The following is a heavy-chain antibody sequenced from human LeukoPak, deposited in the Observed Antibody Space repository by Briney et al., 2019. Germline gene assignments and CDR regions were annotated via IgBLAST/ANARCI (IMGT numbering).Heavy chain of an antibody. D-gene: IGHD5-18*01. CDR3: ARGGYSYGTVEGNFDY. CDR2: INPSGGST. V-gene: IGHV1-46*01. CDR1: GYTFTSYY. J-gene: IGHJ4*02. Sequence: GASVKVSCKASGYTFTSYYIHWVRQAPGQGLEWMGIINPSGGSTSYAQKFQGRVTITTDESTSTAYMELSSLRSEDTAVYYCARGGYSYGTVEGNFDYWGQGTLVTVSS.